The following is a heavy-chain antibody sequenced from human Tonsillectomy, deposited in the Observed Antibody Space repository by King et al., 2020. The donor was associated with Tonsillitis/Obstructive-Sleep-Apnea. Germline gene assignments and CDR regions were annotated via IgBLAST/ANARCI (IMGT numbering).Heavy chain of an antibody. Sequence: VQLVEYGGGLVQPGESLRLSCAASGFTFSSYSMNWVRQAPGKGLEWVSYISSSSSTIYYADSVKGRFTISRDNAKNSLYLQMNSLRDEDTAVYYCARTHYDFWSGYFTGAFDIWGQGTMVTVSS. D-gene: IGHD3-3*01. V-gene: IGHV3-48*02. CDR3: ARTHYDFWSGYFTGAFDI. J-gene: IGHJ3*02. CDR1: GFTFSSYS. CDR2: ISSSSSTI.